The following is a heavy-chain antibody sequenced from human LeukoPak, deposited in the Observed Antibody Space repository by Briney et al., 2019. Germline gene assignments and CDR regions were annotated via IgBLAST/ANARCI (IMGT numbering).Heavy chain of an antibody. CDR3: AIRGVGIFGVVRDYYYYMDV. Sequence: GASVKVSCKASGGTFSSYAISWVRQAPAQGLEWMGGIIPIFGTANYAQKFQGRVTITTDESTSTAYMELSSLRSEDTAVYYCAIRGVGIFGVVRDYYYYMDVWGKGTTVTVSS. D-gene: IGHD3-3*01. V-gene: IGHV1-69*05. CDR2: IIPIFGTA. J-gene: IGHJ6*03. CDR1: GGTFSSYA.